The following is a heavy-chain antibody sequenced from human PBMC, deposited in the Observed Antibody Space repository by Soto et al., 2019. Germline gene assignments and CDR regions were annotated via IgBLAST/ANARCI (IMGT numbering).Heavy chain of an antibody. CDR2: IYYSGST. CDR3: AREGWLRSFDY. CDR1: GGSISSYY. Sequence: SSETLSLTCTVSGGSISSYYWSWFRQPPGRGLEWIGYIYYSGSTNYNPSLKSRVTISVDTSKNQFSLKLSSVTAADTAVYYCAREGWLRSFDYWGQGTLVTVSS. D-gene: IGHD5-12*01. V-gene: IGHV4-59*01. J-gene: IGHJ4*02.